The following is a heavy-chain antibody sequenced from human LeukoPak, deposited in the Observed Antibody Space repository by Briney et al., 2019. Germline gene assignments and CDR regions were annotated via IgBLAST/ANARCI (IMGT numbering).Heavy chain of an antibody. V-gene: IGHV3-64D*06. D-gene: IGHD3-22*01. Sequence: GGSLRLSCSASGFTFSSYAMHWGRQAPGKGLEYVSAITSNGGSTYYADSVKGRFIISRDNSKNTLYLQMSGLRAEDTAVYYCVKDYYDSSGNYWGQGTLVTVSS. J-gene: IGHJ4*02. CDR1: GFTFSSYA. CDR3: VKDYYDSSGNY. CDR2: ITSNGGST.